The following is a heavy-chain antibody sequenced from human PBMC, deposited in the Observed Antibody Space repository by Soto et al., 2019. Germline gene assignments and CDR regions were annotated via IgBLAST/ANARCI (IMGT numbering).Heavy chain of an antibody. CDR3: ARAYEFWGGYYRAWDY. J-gene: IGHJ4*02. V-gene: IGHV7-4-1*02. CDR1: GYTFTSYA. Sequence: VASVKVSCKASGYTFTSYAMNWVRQAPGQGLEWMGWINTNTGDPTYAPGFTGRVAISRDKSINTAYMELSSLKSDDTAVYFCARAYEFWGGYYRAWDYWGQGTLVTVSS. CDR2: INTNTGDP. D-gene: IGHD3-3*01.